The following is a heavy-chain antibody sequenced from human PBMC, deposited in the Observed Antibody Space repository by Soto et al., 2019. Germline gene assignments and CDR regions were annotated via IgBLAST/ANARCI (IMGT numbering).Heavy chain of an antibody. V-gene: IGHV1-2*04. CDR2: INPNSGGT. CDR3: ARDPGIAAAGYYHYYGMDV. D-gene: IGHD6-13*01. Sequence: GASVKVSCKASGYTFTGYYMHLVRQAPGQGLEWMGWINPNSGGTNYAQKFQGWVTMTRDTSISTAYMELSRLRSDDTAVYYCARDPGIAAAGYYHYYGMDVWGQGTTVTVSS. J-gene: IGHJ6*02. CDR1: GYTFTGYY.